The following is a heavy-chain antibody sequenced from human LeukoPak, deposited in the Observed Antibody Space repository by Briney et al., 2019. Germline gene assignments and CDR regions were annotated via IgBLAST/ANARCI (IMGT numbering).Heavy chain of an antibody. V-gene: IGHV3-21*01. D-gene: IGHD3-16*02. CDR1: GFTFSSYS. CDR3: ARSLRLGELSLTDFDY. J-gene: IGHJ4*02. Sequence: GSLRLSCAASGFTFSSYSMNWVRQAPGKGLEWVSSISSSSYIYYADSVKGRFTISRDNAKNSLYLQMNSLRAEDTAVYYCARSLRLGELSLTDFDYWGQGTLVTVSS. CDR2: ISSSSYI.